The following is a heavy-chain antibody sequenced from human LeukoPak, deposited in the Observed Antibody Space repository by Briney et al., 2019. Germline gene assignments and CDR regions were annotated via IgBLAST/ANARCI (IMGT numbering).Heavy chain of an antibody. J-gene: IGHJ4*02. CDR2: IYSGGST. D-gene: IGHD3-22*01. Sequence: GGSLRLSCAASGFTVSSNYMSWVRQAPGKGLEWVSVIYSGGSTYYADSVKGRFTISRDNSKNTLYLQMNSLRAEDTAVYYCARDTAAYYYDSSGYSDYWGQGTLVTVSS. CDR1: GFTVSSNY. CDR3: ARDTAAYYYDSSGYSDY. V-gene: IGHV3-66*01.